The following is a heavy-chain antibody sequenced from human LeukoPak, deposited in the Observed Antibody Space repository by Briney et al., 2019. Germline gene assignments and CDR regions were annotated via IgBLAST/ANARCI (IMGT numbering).Heavy chain of an antibody. J-gene: IGHJ4*02. D-gene: IGHD5-12*01. CDR1: GLSYSDSY. V-gene: IGHV3-11*06. CDR2: ISNSGSYT. Sequence: PGGSLRLSCAASGLSYSDSYMTWIRQAPGKGLEWVSYISNSGSYTNYADSVQGRFTVSRDNAKNSLYLQMNSLRAEDTAVYYCARDRDSGYDLWGQGTLVTVSS. CDR3: ARDRDSGYDL.